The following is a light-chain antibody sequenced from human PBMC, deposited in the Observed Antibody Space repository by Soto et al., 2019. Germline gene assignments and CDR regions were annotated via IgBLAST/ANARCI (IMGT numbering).Light chain of an antibody. Sequence: EVVLTQSPGTLSLSPGERATLSCRASQSVSSNYLAWYQQKPGRAPRLLIFGAFFRATGIPDRFSGSASGTDFTLTISGLEPEDFAVYYCQQYDTAPLTFCGGTRVEI. CDR1: QSVSSNY. J-gene: IGKJ4*01. CDR2: GAF. CDR3: QQYDTAPLT. V-gene: IGKV3-20*01.